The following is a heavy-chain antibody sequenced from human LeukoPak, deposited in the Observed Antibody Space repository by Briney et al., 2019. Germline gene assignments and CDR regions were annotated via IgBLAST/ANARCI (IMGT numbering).Heavy chain of an antibody. CDR1: GGSFSGYY. CDR3: ARGQLSNRSFDY. J-gene: IGHJ4*02. V-gene: IGHV4-34*01. CDR2: INHSGSA. D-gene: IGHD5-18*01. Sequence: SETLSLTCAVYGGSFSGYYWSWIRQPPGKGLEWIGEINHSGSANYNPSLKSRVTISIDTSKNHFSLKLNSVTAADTAVYYCARGQLSNRSFDYWGQGTLVTVSS.